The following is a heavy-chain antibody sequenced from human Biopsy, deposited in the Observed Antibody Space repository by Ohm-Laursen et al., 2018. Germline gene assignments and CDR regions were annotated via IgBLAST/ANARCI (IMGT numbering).Heavy chain of an antibody. V-gene: IGHV1-18*01. CDR3: ARAKLEPVYYYYGMDV. D-gene: IGHD1-1*01. CDR2: IITENSNT. Sequence: GASVKVSCKVSGYTFTSYGISWVRQAPGQGLEWMGWIITENSNTIYAQNLQGRVTMTADTSTSTAYMEGTSLRSDDTAVYYCARAKLEPVYYYYGMDVWGQGTTVTVSS. CDR1: GYTFTSYG. J-gene: IGHJ6*02.